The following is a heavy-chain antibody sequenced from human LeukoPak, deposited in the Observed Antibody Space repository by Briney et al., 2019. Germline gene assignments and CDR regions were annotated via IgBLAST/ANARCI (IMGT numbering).Heavy chain of an antibody. J-gene: IGHJ4*02. D-gene: IGHD6-13*01. CDR1: GGSISSSSYY. CDR3: ARLNRQQLVRIDY. Sequence: PSETLSLTCTVSGGSISSSSYYWGWIRQPPGKGREWIGSIYYSGSTYYNPSLKSRVTISVDTSKNQFSLKLSSVTAADTAVYYCARLNRQQLVRIDYWGQGTLVTVSS. V-gene: IGHV4-39*01. CDR2: IYYSGST.